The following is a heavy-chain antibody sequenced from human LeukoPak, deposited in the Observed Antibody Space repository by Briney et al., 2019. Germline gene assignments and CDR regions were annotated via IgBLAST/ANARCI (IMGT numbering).Heavy chain of an antibody. CDR2: IRAYNGNT. D-gene: IGHD2-15*01. V-gene: IGHV1-18*01. J-gene: IGHJ4*02. CDR3: ARVVSCSGGSCYRENDY. Sequence: ASVKVSYKASGYTFTSYGISWVRQAPGQGLEWMEWIRAYNGNTNYAQKLQGRVTMTTDTSTSTAYMEPRSLRSDDTAVYYCARVVSCSGGSCYRENDYWGQGTLVTVSS. CDR1: GYTFTSYG.